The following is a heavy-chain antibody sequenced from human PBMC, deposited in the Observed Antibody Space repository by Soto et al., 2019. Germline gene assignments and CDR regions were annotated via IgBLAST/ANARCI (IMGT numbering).Heavy chain of an antibody. V-gene: IGHV3-53*01. J-gene: IGHJ6*02. D-gene: IGHD3-10*01. CDR2: VYNDGTT. Sequence: GGSLRLSCVASGLPVAGSYMAWVRQAPGKGLEWASVVYNDGTTYYSQSVEGRFTISRDTSKNTLYLQMDRLRDEDTAVYYCVRPLPSGQTHARDVWGQGTTVTVSS. CDR1: GLPVAGSY. CDR3: VRPLPSGQTHARDV.